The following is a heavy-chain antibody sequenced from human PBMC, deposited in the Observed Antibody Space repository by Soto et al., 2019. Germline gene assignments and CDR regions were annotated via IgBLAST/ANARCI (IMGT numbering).Heavy chain of an antibody. Sequence: GGSLRLSCAASGFTFSSYAMGWVRQAPGKGLEWVSAISGSGGSTYYADSVKGRFTISRDNSKNTLYLQMNSLRAEDTAVYYCAKDLGYCSGGSCYWYFDYWGQGTLVTVSS. CDR3: AKDLGYCSGGSCYWYFDY. D-gene: IGHD2-15*01. V-gene: IGHV3-23*01. CDR2: ISGSGGST. J-gene: IGHJ4*02. CDR1: GFTFSSYA.